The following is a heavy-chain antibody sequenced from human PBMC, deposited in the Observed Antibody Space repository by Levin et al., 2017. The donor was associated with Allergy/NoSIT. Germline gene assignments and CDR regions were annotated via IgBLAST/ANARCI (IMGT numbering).Heavy chain of an antibody. CDR3: ARFGGSGWSHDAFDI. V-gene: IGHV4-4*02. J-gene: IGHJ3*02. CDR1: GGSISSSNW. Sequence: SETLSLTCAVSGGSISSSNWWSWVRQPPGKGLEWIGEIYHSGSTNYNPSLKSRVTISVDKSKNQFSLKLSSVTAADTAVYYCARFGGSGWSHDAFDIWGQGTMVTVSS. D-gene: IGHD6-19*01. CDR2: IYHSGST.